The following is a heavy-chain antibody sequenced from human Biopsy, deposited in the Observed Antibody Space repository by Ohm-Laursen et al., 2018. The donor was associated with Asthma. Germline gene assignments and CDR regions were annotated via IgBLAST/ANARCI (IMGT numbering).Heavy chain of an antibody. CDR1: NGSISSNFYY. D-gene: IGHD6-13*01. J-gene: IGHJ3*01. V-gene: IGHV4-39*01. Sequence: SDTLSLTCTVSNGSISSNFYYWGWIRQPPGKGLEWAGSIHKNGIGYYKSSLKSRLTISVDTSKNQFSLKVTSVTAADTAVYYCARQKLAAAEGPFDLWGQGTMVTVSS. CDR2: IHKNGIG. CDR3: ARQKLAAAEGPFDL.